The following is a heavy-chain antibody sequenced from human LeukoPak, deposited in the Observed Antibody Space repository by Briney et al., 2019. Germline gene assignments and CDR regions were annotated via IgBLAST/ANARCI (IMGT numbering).Heavy chain of an antibody. CDR3: ARDLSSTSNWELDY. CDR2: INPNSGDT. Sequence: ASVKVSCKASGYTFTGYFMHWVRQAPRQGLEWMGRINPNSGDTEYAQTFQGRVTMTRDTSISTAYMDLSRLRSDDTAVYYCARDLSSTSNWELDYWGQGTLVTVSS. CDR1: GYTFTGYF. D-gene: IGHD7-27*01. V-gene: IGHV1-2*06. J-gene: IGHJ4*02.